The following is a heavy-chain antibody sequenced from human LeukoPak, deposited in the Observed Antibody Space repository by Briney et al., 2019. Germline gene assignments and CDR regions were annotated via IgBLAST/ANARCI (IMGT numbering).Heavy chain of an antibody. V-gene: IGHV3-64*01. Sequence: AGGSLRLPCAASGFTFSSYAMHWVRQAPGKGLEYVSAISSNGGSAYYANSVKGRFTISRDNSKNTLYLQMGSLRAEDMAVYYCARGIKVDTFYYFDYWGQGTLVTVSS. J-gene: IGHJ4*02. CDR3: ARGIKVDTFYYFDY. CDR1: GFTFSSYA. CDR2: ISSNGGSA. D-gene: IGHD5-18*01.